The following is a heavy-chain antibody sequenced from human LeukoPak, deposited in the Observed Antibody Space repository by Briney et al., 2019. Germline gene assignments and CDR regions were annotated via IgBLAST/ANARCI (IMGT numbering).Heavy chain of an antibody. J-gene: IGHJ4*02. CDR1: GGSISSGDYS. CDR2: IYYSGST. V-gene: IGHV4-30-4*01. CDR3: ATERGYNYDY. D-gene: IGHD6-25*01. Sequence: SETLSLTCTVSGGSISSGDYSWSWIRQPPGKGLEWIGYIYYSGSTYYNPSLKSRVTISIDTSKNQFSLKVSSVTAADTAVYYCATERGYNYDYWGQGTLVTVSS.